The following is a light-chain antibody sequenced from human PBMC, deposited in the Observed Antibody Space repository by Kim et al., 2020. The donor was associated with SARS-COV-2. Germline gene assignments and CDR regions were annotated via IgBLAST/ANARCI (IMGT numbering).Light chain of an antibody. CDR3: QQYLSSAPSVS. CDR1: ENIDRW. Sequence: VGDRGTITCRASENIDRWLAWYQQKPGKGPKLLIYYVSSLESGVPSRFSGSGSGTEFTLTISSLQPDDFATYFCQQYLSSAPSVSFGAGTKVDIK. CDR2: YVS. V-gene: IGKV1-5*01. J-gene: IGKJ3*01.